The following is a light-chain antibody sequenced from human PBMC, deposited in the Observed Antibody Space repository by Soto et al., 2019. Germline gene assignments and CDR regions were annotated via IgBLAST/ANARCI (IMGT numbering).Light chain of an antibody. Sequence: QSVLTQPPSASTTPGQRGTIFCSGGISNIGSKYVYWYQPLPGAAPKLLIYRDDQRPSGVPDRVSGSKSGTSASLAISGLRSDDEADSYCAAWDDRLNAWVFGGGTKVTVL. V-gene: IGLV1-47*01. CDR1: ISNIGSKY. CDR2: RDD. J-gene: IGLJ3*02. CDR3: AAWDDRLNAWV.